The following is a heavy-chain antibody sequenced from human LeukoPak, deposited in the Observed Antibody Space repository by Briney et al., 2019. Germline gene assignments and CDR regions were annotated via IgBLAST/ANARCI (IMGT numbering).Heavy chain of an antibody. D-gene: IGHD3-3*01. CDR1: GGSVRRGNYY. Sequence: PSQTLSLTCTVSGGSVRRGNYYWTWIRQPAGSGLEWIGRIYTSGTTDYNPSLRTRVTISVDTSKNQFSLKLSSVTAADTAVYYCARDFARITIFGVARAFDIWGQGTMVTVSS. J-gene: IGHJ3*02. V-gene: IGHV4-61*02. CDR3: ARDFARITIFGVARAFDI. CDR2: IYTSGTT.